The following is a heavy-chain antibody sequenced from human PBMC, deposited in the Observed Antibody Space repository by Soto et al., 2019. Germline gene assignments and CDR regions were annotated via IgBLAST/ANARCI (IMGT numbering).Heavy chain of an antibody. V-gene: IGHV1-69*06. Sequence: SVKVSCKASGGTFSSYAISWVRQAPGQGLEWMGGIIPIFGTANYAQKFQGRVTITADKSTSTAYMELSSLRSEDTAVYYCATGLVRGVYFDYWGQGTLVTVSS. J-gene: IGHJ4*02. D-gene: IGHD3-10*01. CDR1: GGTFSSYA. CDR2: IIPIFGTA. CDR3: ATGLVRGVYFDY.